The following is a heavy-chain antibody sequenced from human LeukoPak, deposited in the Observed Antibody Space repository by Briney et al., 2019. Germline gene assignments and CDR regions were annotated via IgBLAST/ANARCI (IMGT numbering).Heavy chain of an antibody. J-gene: IGHJ4*02. D-gene: IGHD3-9*01. Sequence: GASVKVSCKASGYTFTGYYMHWVRQAPGQGLEWMGWINPNSGGTNYAQKFQGRVTMTRDTSISTAYMELSRLRSDDTAVYYCANDILTGYPLIVYFFDYWGQGTLVTVSS. CDR1: GYTFTGYY. CDR3: ANDILTGYPLIVYFFDY. V-gene: IGHV1-2*02. CDR2: INPNSGGT.